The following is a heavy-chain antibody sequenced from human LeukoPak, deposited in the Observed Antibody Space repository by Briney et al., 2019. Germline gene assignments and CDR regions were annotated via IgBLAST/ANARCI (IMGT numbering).Heavy chain of an antibody. CDR2: ISGSGDST. CDR3: AKGSGTSRPYYLDY. CDR1: GFSFSGYW. V-gene: IGHV3-23*01. Sequence: TGGSLRLSCAASGFSFSGYWMNWVRQAPGKGLDWFSAISGSGDSTYYADSVKGRFTISRDSSKSTMYLQMTSLTAEDTAVYYCAKGSGTSRPYYLDYWGRGTLVTVSS. D-gene: IGHD6-25*01. J-gene: IGHJ4*02.